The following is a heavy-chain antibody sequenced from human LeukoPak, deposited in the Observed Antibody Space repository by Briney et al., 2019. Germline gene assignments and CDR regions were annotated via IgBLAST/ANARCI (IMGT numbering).Heavy chain of an antibody. Sequence: GGSLRLSCAASGFTFSTYWMSWVRQAPGKGLEWVANIKQDGSEKYYVDSVKGRFTISRDNSKNSLYLQMNSLRTEDTALYYCAKDDSDDILTGYYFDYWGQGTLVTVSS. CDR2: IKQDGSEK. V-gene: IGHV3-7*03. J-gene: IGHJ4*02. D-gene: IGHD3-9*01. CDR1: GFTFSTYW. CDR3: AKDDSDDILTGYYFDY.